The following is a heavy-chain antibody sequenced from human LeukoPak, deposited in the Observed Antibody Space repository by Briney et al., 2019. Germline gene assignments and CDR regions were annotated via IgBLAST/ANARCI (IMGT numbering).Heavy chain of an antibody. D-gene: IGHD5-12*01. V-gene: IGHV3-30*02. CDR2: IRYDGSQK. Sequence: GGSLRLSCAASGFIFSDYGMHWVRQAPGKGLEWVAFIRYDGSQKYYANSVKGRFTISRDDSRNTIYLQMNSLRVEDTAVYYCAKIGKLEYSGYARYYFDYWGQGTLVTVSS. CDR3: AKIGKLEYSGYARYYFDY. J-gene: IGHJ4*02. CDR1: GFIFSDYG.